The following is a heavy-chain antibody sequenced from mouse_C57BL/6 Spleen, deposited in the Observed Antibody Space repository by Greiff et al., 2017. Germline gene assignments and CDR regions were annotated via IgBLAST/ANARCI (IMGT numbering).Heavy chain of an antibody. Sequence: VQLQQSGAEPVRPGASVKLSCTASGFNIKDDYMHWVKQRPEQGLEWIGWIDPENGDTEYASTFQGKATLTADTYSNTAYLQLGSLTSEDTAVYYCTTFYDGYYGDYWGQGTTLTVSS. CDR3: TTFYDGYYGDY. CDR1: GFNIKDDY. J-gene: IGHJ2*01. CDR2: IDPENGDT. D-gene: IGHD2-3*01. V-gene: IGHV14-4*01.